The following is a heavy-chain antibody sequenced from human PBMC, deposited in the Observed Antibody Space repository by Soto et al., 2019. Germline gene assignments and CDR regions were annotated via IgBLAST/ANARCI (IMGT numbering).Heavy chain of an antibody. CDR3: ANSLVGATLFDY. V-gene: IGHV1-46*04. J-gene: IGHJ4*02. D-gene: IGHD1-26*01. CDR2: INPGGGST. CDR1: GYTFTNFY. Sequence: GASVKVSCKASGYTFTNFYIHWVRQAPGQGLEWMGMINPGGGSTNYAQKLQGRVTMTRDTSTRTVYMELRTLRSEDTAVYYCANSLVGATLFDYWGQGTLVTAPQ.